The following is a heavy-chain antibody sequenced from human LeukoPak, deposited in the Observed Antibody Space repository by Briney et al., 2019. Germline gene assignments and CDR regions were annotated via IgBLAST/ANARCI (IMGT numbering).Heavy chain of an antibody. J-gene: IGHJ5*02. CDR3: ARGPNSSSWSNWFDP. Sequence: SETLSLTCTVSGGSISSYYWSWIRQPAGKGLEWIGRIYTSGSTNYNPSLKSRVTMSVDTSKNQFSLKLSSVTAADTAVYHCARGPNSSSWSNWFDPWGQGTLVTVSS. V-gene: IGHV4-4*07. CDR2: IYTSGST. CDR1: GGSISSYY. D-gene: IGHD6-13*01.